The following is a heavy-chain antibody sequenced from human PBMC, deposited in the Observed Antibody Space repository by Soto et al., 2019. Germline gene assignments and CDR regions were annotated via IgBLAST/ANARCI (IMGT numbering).Heavy chain of an antibody. Sequence: ASVKGACKASGYTFTSDYMHWVRQTPGQGLEWMGIINPSGGSTSYAQKFQGRVTMTRDTSTSTVYMELSSLRSEDTAVYYCARGASIAASHWFDPWGQGTLVTVSS. V-gene: IGHV1-46*03. D-gene: IGHD6-6*01. CDR2: INPSGGST. CDR3: ARGASIAASHWFDP. J-gene: IGHJ5*02. CDR1: GYTFTSDY.